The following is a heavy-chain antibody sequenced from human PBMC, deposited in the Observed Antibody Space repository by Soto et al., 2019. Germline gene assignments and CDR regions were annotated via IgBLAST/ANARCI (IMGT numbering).Heavy chain of an antibody. J-gene: IGHJ4*02. CDR3: GRGRSGQIVVFY. Sequence: ASVKVSCKASGYTFTGHYIHWVRQAPEQGPEWMGEIGPETGATRYAQKFQGRVTMTRDMSITTVYMELNNLSPDDTAVYYCGRGRSGQIVVFYWGQGTPVTV. CDR1: GYTFTGHY. D-gene: IGHD1-26*01. V-gene: IGHV1-2*02. CDR2: IGPETGAT.